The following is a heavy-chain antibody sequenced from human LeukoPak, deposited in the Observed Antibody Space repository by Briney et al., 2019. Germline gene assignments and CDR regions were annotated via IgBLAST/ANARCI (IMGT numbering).Heavy chain of an antibody. CDR1: GFTFSSYG. Sequence: PGRSLRLSCAVSGFTFSSYGMHWVRQAPGKGLEWVAVISYDGSNKYYADSVKGRFTISRDNSKNTLYLQMNSLRAEDTAVYYCAHDYYGGNSGVHYWGQGTLVTVSS. J-gene: IGHJ4*02. D-gene: IGHD4-23*01. CDR2: ISYDGSNK. V-gene: IGHV3-30*18. CDR3: AHDYYGGNSGVHY.